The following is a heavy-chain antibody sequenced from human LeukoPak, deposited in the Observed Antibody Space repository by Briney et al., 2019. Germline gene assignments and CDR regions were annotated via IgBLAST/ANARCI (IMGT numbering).Heavy chain of an antibody. CDR1: GFTFSIYA. CDR2: ITSSGDGT. CDR3: AKDRPNYYGSNGHYYRRDGDY. V-gene: IGHV3-23*01. D-gene: IGHD3-22*01. J-gene: IGHJ4*02. Sequence: HTGGSLRLSCAASGFTFSIYAMSWVRQAPGKGLQWVSSITSSGDGTHYADSVKGRFTISRDNSENMLYLQMNSLRVEDTAVYFCAKDRPNYYGSNGHYYRRDGDYWGQGTLVTVSS.